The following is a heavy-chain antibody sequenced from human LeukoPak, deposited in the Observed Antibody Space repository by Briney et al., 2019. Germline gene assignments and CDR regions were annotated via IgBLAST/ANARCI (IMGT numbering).Heavy chain of an antibody. CDR2: IYYSGST. Sequence: KPSETLSLTCIVSGGSISSSSYYWGWIRQPPGKGLKWIGSIYYSGSTYYNPSLKSRVTISVDTSKNQFSLKLSSVTAADTAVYYCARDHQRYFDYWGQGTLVTVSS. CDR3: ARDHQRYFDY. D-gene: IGHD2-2*01. CDR1: GGSISSSSYY. V-gene: IGHV4-39*07. J-gene: IGHJ4*02.